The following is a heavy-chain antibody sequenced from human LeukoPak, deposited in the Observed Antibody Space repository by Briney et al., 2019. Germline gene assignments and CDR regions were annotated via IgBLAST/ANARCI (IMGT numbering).Heavy chain of an antibody. CDR3: AKVVGAAVFDAFDI. J-gene: IGHJ3*02. D-gene: IGHD6-13*01. CDR2: ISWNSGSI. CDR1: GFTFDDYA. V-gene: IGHV3-9*01. Sequence: PGGSLRLSWAASGFTFDDYAMHWVRQAPGKGLEWVSGISWNSGSIGYADSVKGRFTISRDNAKNSLYLQMNSLRAEDTALYYCAKVVGAAVFDAFDIWGQGTMVTVSS.